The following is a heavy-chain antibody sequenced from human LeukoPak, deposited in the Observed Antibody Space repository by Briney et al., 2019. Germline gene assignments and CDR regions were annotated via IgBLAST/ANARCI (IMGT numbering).Heavy chain of an antibody. J-gene: IGHJ6*02. Sequence: GGSLRLSCAASGFTFSSYAMHWVRQAPGKGLEWVAVISYDGSNKYYADSVKGRFTISRDNSKNTLYLQMNSLRAEDTAVYYCARDYGMDVWGQGTTVTVSS. V-gene: IGHV3-30-3*01. CDR3: ARDYGMDV. CDR2: ISYDGSNK. CDR1: GFTFSSYA.